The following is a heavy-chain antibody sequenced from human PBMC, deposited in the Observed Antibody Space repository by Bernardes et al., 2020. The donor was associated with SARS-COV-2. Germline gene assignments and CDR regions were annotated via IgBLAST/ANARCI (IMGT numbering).Heavy chain of an antibody. D-gene: IGHD3-10*01. CDR3: AAETGADYYYYYGMDV. J-gene: IGHJ6*02. V-gene: IGHV3-15*01. Sequence: GGSLRLSCAASGFTFSNAWMTWVRQAPGKGLEWVGRVQSKVHGGTTDYAALVKGRFTISRDDSKNTLYLQMNSLKTDDTAVYYCAAETGADYYYYYGMDVWGQGTPVTVSS. CDR1: GFTFSNAW. CDR2: VQSKVHGGTT.